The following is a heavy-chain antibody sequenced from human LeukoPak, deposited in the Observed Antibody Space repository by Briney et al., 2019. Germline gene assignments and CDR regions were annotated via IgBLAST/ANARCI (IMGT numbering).Heavy chain of an antibody. D-gene: IGHD3-22*01. CDR1: GYSFTSYW. J-gene: IGHJ2*01. CDR2: IYPGDSDT. CDR3: ARDPGYYDSSGYYDPSGGYFDL. V-gene: IGHV5-51*01. Sequence: GESLKISCKGSGYSFTSYWIGWVRQMPGKGLEWMGIIYPGDSDTRYSPSFQGQVTISADKSISTAYLQWSSLKASDTAMYYCARDPGYYDSSGYYDPSGGYFDLWGRGTLVTVSS.